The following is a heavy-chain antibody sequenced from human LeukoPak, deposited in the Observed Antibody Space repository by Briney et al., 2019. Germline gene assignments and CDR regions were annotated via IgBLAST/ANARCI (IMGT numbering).Heavy chain of an antibody. CDR2: INTNTGNP. V-gene: IGHV7-4-1*02. J-gene: IGHJ5*02. CDR1: GYTFTSYA. D-gene: IGHD2-15*01. Sequence: ASVKVSCKASGYTFTSYAMNWVRQAPGQGLEWMGWINTNTGNPTYAQGFTGRFVFSLDTSVSTAYLQISSLKAEDTAVYYCARDRRGGVVVVAAINWFDPWGQGTLVTVSS. CDR3: ARDRRGGVVVVAAINWFDP.